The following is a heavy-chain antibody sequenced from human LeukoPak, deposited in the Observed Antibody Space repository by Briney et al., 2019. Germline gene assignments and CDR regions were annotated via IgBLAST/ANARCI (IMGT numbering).Heavy chain of an antibody. CDR2: IHFSSGT. D-gene: IGHD6-19*01. Sequence: PSETLSLTCTFSGGSFSSGTFYWARIPQPPEQGLEWIGSIHFSSGTYYIPSLKSRDTITVDTSKTQFSLKVTSVTAADTAVYYCARPGGRLARRSFDYWGKGTLVTVSS. J-gene: IGHJ4*02. V-gene: IGHV4-39*01. CDR3: ARPGGRLARRSFDY. CDR1: GGSFSSGTFY.